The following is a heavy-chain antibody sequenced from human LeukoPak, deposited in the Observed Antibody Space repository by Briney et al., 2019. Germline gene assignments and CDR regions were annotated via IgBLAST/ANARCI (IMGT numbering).Heavy chain of an antibody. CDR1: GYTFTGYC. CDR3: ARADLSPTYDYVWGSYRYGYFDY. Sequence: ASVKVSCKASGYTFTGYCMHWVRQAPGQGLEWMGWISRNSGGTNYAQKFQGRVTMTRDTSISTVYMELSRLRSDDTAVYYCARADLSPTYDYVWGSYRYGYFDYWGQGTLVTVSS. V-gene: IGHV1-2*02. J-gene: IGHJ4*02. D-gene: IGHD3-16*02. CDR2: ISRNSGGT.